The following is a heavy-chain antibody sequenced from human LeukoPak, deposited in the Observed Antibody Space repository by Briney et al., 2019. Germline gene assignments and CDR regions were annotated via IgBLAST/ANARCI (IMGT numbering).Heavy chain of an antibody. J-gene: IGHJ3*02. CDR1: GGSISSGSYY. D-gene: IGHD2-2*01. CDR3: ARVSTWDVVPGALRVGYAFDI. Sequence: SQTLSLTCTVSGGSISSGSYYWSWIRQPAGKGLEWIGRIYTSGSTNYNPSLKSRVTMSVDTSKNQFSLKLSSVTAADTAVYYCARVSTWDVVPGALRVGYAFDIWGQGTMVTVSS. V-gene: IGHV4-61*02. CDR2: IYTSGST.